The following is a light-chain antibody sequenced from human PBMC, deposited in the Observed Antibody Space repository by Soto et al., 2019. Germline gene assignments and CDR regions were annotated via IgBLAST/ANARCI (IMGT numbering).Light chain of an antibody. CDR3: PQYKNYPIT. J-gene: IGKJ5*01. Sequence: IQMTQPPSTLSACVGDLDTIPCRASHTISTWLAWYPQKTGKAPKLLIYDASSLQSGVPSKLSGRRSGTEFTLTISSLQTDDFATYYGPQYKNYPITVGRGTRLENK. CDR2: DAS. CDR1: HTISTW. V-gene: IGKV1-5*01.